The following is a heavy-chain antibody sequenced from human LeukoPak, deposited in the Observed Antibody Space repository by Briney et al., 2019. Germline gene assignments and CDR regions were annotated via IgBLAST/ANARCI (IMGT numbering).Heavy chain of an antibody. D-gene: IGHD6-13*01. CDR2: IFNTGNT. Sequence: PSETLSLTCSVSGGSINSHYWSWIRQPTGKRLEGIGHIFNTGNTNYNPSLASRVTMSVDTSRAQFFLRLSPVTAADTAIYYCASRPADTTWYGVFDYWSQGTLVTVSS. CDR1: GGSINSHY. J-gene: IGHJ4*02. V-gene: IGHV4-59*11. CDR3: ASRPADTTWYGVFDY.